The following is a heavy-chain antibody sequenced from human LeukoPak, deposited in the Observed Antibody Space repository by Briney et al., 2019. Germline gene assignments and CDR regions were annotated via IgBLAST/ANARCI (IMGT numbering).Heavy chain of an antibody. J-gene: IGHJ6*03. Sequence: PSETLSLTCTVSGGSISSYYWSWLRQPPGKGLEWIGYIYYSGSTNYNPSLKSRVTISVDTSKNQFSLKLSSVTAADTAVYYCARGLGGQYYYYYYMDVWGKGTTVTISS. CDR1: GGSISSYY. CDR3: ARGLGGQYYYYYYMDV. CDR2: IYYSGST. V-gene: IGHV4-59*08. D-gene: IGHD3-16*01.